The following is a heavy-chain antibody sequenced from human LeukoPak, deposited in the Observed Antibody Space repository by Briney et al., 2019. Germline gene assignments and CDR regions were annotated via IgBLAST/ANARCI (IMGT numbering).Heavy chain of an antibody. CDR1: GFTFSNYN. J-gene: IGHJ4*02. CDR3: AKDDAWLQYGN. Sequence: GGSLRLSCAASGFTFSNYNMNWVRQAPGKGLEWVSSISSSSSYIYYADSVKGRFTISRDNSKGTVYLQMNSLRPEDTAVYYCAKDDAWLQYGNWGRGTLVTVSS. D-gene: IGHD5-24*01. CDR2: ISSSSSYI. V-gene: IGHV3-21*04.